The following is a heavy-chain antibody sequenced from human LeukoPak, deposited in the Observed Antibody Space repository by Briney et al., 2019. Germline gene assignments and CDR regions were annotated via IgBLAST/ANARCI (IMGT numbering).Heavy chain of an antibody. Sequence: GGSLRLSCAASGFTFSTFAMHWVRQAPGKGLEWVAFIRYDGSNKYYADSVKGRFTISRDNSKNTLYLQMNSLRAEDTAVYYCAKDRGYSYGYYYYYYMDVWGKGTTVTISS. J-gene: IGHJ6*03. CDR2: IRYDGSNK. V-gene: IGHV3-30*02. CDR3: AKDRGYSYGYYYYYYMDV. D-gene: IGHD5-18*01. CDR1: GFTFSTFA.